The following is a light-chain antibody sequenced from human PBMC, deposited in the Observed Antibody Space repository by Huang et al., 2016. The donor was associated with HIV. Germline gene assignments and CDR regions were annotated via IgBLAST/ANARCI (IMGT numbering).Light chain of an antibody. V-gene: IGKV3-15*01. J-gene: IGKJ5*01. CDR2: GAA. CDR1: QSVRSN. Sequence: EIVMTQSPATLSVSPGERATLSCRASQSVRSNLAWYQQKAGQAPRLLIYGAATRATGIPASFSGSGSGTEFTLTISSLQSEDFAVYFCQQYNNWPPTFGRGTRLEIK. CDR3: QQYNNWPPT.